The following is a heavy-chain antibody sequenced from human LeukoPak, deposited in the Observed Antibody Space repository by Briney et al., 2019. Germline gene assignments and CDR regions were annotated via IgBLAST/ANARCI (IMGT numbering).Heavy chain of an antibody. Sequence: GGSLRLSCAASGFTFSRYYMNWVRQAPDKGLEWVTAITYDGSNKYYADSVKGRFTISRDNSKNTVYLQMNSLRAEDTAVYYCAKGYWSGGSCCLDYWGQGTLVTVSS. D-gene: IGHD2-15*01. J-gene: IGHJ4*02. CDR3: AKGYWSGGSCCLDY. CDR1: GFTFSRYY. CDR2: ITYDGSNK. V-gene: IGHV3-30*04.